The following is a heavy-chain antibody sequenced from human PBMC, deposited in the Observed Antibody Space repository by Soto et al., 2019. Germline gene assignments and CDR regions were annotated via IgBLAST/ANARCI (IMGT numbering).Heavy chain of an antibody. CDR1: GFTFSPYT. J-gene: IGHJ4*02. V-gene: IGHV3-21*01. D-gene: IGHD3-10*02. CDR2: ITNSNTYI. Sequence: GSSLRLSCAASGFTFSPYTLGWVLQAPGKGLESLSFITNSNTYIYYADSVKGLFTISRDDARNSLYLQMNSLSAEDTAIYYCARVGYSVRGYFDYWGQGALVTVSS. CDR3: ARVGYSVRGYFDY.